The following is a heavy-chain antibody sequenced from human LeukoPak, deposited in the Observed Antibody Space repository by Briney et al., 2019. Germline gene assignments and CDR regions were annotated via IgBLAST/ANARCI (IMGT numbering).Heavy chain of an antibody. Sequence: GGSQRLSCAASGFTLSSNYMSWVRQAPGKGLEWVSVIFSGGSTYYADSVKDRFTISRDNSKNTLYLQMNSLRAEDTAVYYCAREIYGSGTYPYYYYGMDVWGQGTTVTVSS. D-gene: IGHD3-10*01. CDR2: IFSGGST. CDR3: AREIYGSGTYPYYYYGMDV. J-gene: IGHJ6*02. CDR1: GFTLSSNY. V-gene: IGHV3-66*01.